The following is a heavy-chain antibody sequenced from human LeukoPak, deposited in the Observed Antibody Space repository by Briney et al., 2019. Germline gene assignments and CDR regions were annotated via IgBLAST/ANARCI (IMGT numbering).Heavy chain of an antibody. CDR3: ARLHLSSSWDDGGSV. CDR2: ISRSGDT. J-gene: IGHJ4*02. D-gene: IGHD6-13*01. Sequence: PSETLSLTCTVSGDSMNTYYWSWIRQSAGKGLEWIGRISRSGDTHYNPSVRSRVTMSVDRSKNQFPLELTSLTAADTAVYYCARLHLSSSWDDGGSVWGQGTLVTVSS. V-gene: IGHV4-4*07. CDR1: GDSMNTYY.